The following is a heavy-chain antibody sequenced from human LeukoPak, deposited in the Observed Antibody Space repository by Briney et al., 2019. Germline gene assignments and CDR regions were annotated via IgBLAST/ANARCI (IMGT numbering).Heavy chain of an antibody. CDR1: GFTFSSYW. CDR3: ARARIAARDYYYYMDV. CDR2: IMQDGSEK. V-gene: IGHV3-7*01. D-gene: IGHD6-6*01. Sequence: GSLRLSCAASGFTFSSYWMSWVRQAPGKGLEWVANIMQDGSEKYYVDSVKGRFTISRDNAKNSLYLQMNSLRAEDTAVYYCARARIAARDYYYYMDVWGKGTTVTISS. J-gene: IGHJ6*03.